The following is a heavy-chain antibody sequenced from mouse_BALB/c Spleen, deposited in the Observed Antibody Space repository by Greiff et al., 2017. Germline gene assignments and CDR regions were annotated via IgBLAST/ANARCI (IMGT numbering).Heavy chain of an antibody. Sequence: EVKLQESGPSLVKPSQTLSLTCSVTGDSITSGYWNWIRKFPGNKLEYMGYISYSGSTYYNPSLKSRISITRDTSKNQYYLQLNSVTTEDTATYYCARPAYDGSSLYWYFDVWGAGTTVTVSS. V-gene: IGHV3-8*02. D-gene: IGHD1-1*01. CDR1: GDSITSGY. CDR3: ARPAYDGSSLYWYFDV. J-gene: IGHJ1*01. CDR2: ISYSGST.